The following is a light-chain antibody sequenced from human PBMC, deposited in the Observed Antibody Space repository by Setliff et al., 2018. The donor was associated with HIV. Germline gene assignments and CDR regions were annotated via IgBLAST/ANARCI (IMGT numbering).Light chain of an antibody. CDR1: SSDVGAYNY. CDR3: WSYAGSSWV. J-gene: IGLJ1*01. Sequence: QSALTQPRSVSGSPGQSVAISCTGTSSDVGAYNYASWYQQHPGKAPKLMIYDVTNRPSGVPDRFSGSKSGNTASLTISGLQADDEADYYCWSYAGSSWVFGTGTKVTVL. V-gene: IGLV2-11*01. CDR2: DVT.